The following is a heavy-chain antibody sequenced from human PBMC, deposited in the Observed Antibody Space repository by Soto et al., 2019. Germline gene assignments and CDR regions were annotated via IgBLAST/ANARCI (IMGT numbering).Heavy chain of an antibody. V-gene: IGHV3-21*01. CDR3: AREEVASRNDFDI. CDR1: GFTFSSYS. Sequence: PGGSLRLSCAASGFTFSSYSMNWVCQAPGKGLEWVSSISSSSSYIYYADSVKGRFTISRDNAKNSLYLQMNSLRAEDTAVYYCAREEVASRNDFDIWGQGTMVTVSS. CDR2: ISSSSSYI. J-gene: IGHJ3*02. D-gene: IGHD5-12*01.